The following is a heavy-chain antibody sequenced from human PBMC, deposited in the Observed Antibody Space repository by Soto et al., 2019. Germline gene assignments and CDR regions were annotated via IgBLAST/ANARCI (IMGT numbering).Heavy chain of an antibody. J-gene: IGHJ6*03. CDR2: INPDSGYT. V-gene: IGHV1-3*01. CDR3: ARDPPGVFGYYMDV. D-gene: IGHD3-3*01. Sequence: QVQLVQSGAEVKKPGASVRVSCKVSGYTFTTHSLNWVRQAPGQSLEWMGWINPDSGYTKYAQNFQDTVIITRDTAASTAYLELSSLSSEDTAIYYCARDPPGVFGYYMDVCGKGTTVIVSS. CDR1: GYTFTTHS.